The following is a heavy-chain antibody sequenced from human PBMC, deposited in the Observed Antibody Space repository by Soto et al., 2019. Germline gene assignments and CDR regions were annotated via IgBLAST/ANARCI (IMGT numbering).Heavy chain of an antibody. CDR3: ARVPRTYDSSGYYFVNWFDP. Sequence: QVQLQESGPGLVKPSQTLSLTCTVSGGSISSGGYYWSWIRQHLGKGLEWIGYIYYSGSTYYNTSLKSRVTISVDTSKNKFSLKLSSVTAADTAVYYCARVPRTYDSSGYYFVNWFDPWGQGTLVTVSS. J-gene: IGHJ5*02. D-gene: IGHD3-22*01. CDR2: IYYSGST. V-gene: IGHV4-31*03. CDR1: GGSISSGGYY.